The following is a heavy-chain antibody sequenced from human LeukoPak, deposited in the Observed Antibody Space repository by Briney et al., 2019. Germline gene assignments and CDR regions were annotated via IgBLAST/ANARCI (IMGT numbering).Heavy chain of an antibody. V-gene: IGHV3-33*06. D-gene: IGHD1-14*01. Sequence: GRSLSLSCAASGFTFSSYGMHWVRQAAGKGLEWVALIWYDGSNKYYADSVKGRFTISRDNSKNTLYLQMNSLRAEDTAVYYCAKGTGHYYYYMAVWRKGTTVTVSS. CDR3: AKGTGHYYYYMAV. J-gene: IGHJ6*03. CDR2: IWYDGSNK. CDR1: GFTFSSYG.